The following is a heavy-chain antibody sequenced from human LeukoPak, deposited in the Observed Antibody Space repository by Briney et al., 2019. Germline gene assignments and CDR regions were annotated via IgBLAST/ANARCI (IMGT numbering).Heavy chain of an antibody. Sequence: GESLKVSCKGSGYTFSSYWIGWVRQMPGKGLEWMGIIYPGDSDTRYSPSLQGQVTISVDTSIGTAYLQWSSLKASDTAIYYCARQNDFRLDYWGQGTLVTVS. D-gene: IGHD3-3*01. J-gene: IGHJ4*02. CDR3: ARQNDFRLDY. V-gene: IGHV5-51*01. CDR2: IYPGDSDT. CDR1: GYTFSSYW.